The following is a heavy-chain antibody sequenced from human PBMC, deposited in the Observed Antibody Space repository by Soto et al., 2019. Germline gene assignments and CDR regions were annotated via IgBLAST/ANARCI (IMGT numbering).Heavy chain of an antibody. CDR2: IYNSGST. CDR3: ARDPNYDILTGYRTYWYFDL. V-gene: IGHV4-31*11. Sequence: QVQLQESGPGLVKPSQTLSLTCAVSGGSISSGGYYWSWIRQHPGKGLEWIGYIYNSGSTYYNPSLKSRVTIYVETSKNRFSLKLSSVTAADTAVYYCARDPNYDILTGYRTYWYFDLWGRGTLVTVS. CDR1: GGSISSGGYY. J-gene: IGHJ2*01. D-gene: IGHD3-9*01.